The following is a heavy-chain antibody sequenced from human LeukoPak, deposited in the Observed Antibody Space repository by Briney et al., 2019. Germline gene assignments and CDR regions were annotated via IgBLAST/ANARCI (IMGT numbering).Heavy chain of an antibody. V-gene: IGHV4-4*02. Sequence: PSGTLSLTCAVSGGSISSSNWWSWVRQPPGKGLEWIGEIYHSGSTNYNPSLKSRVTISVDKSKNQFSLKLSSVTAADTAVYYCARETAGYGSGNGWFDPWGQGTLVTVSS. D-gene: IGHD3-10*01. CDR2: IYHSGST. J-gene: IGHJ5*02. CDR3: ARETAGYGSGNGWFDP. CDR1: GGSISSSNW.